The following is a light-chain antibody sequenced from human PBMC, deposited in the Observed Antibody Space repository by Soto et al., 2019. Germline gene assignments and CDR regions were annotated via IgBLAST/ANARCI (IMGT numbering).Light chain of an antibody. CDR1: NFDIGLYKY. CDR2: EVS. V-gene: IGLV2-14*01. Sequence: QSALTQPASVSGSPGQSITISCTGTNFDIGLYKYVSWYQQHPGKAPKLIIFEVSNRPSGGSNRCSGSKSGNTASLTISGLQAEDEADYYCDSYTATTTRVFSGGTKLTVL. J-gene: IGLJ3*02. CDR3: DSYTATTTRV.